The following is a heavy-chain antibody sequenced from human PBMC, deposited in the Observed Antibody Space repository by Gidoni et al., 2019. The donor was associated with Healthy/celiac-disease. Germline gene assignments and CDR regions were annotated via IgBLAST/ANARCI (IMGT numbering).Heavy chain of an antibody. D-gene: IGHD3-10*01. Sequence: QLQLQESGPGLVKPSETLSLTCTVSGGSISSSSYYWGWIRQPPGKGLEWIGSIYYSGSTYYNPSLKSRVTISVDTSKNQFSLKLSSVTAADTAVYYCARDRGVTSLEPFDYWGQGTLVTVSS. CDR1: GGSISSSSYY. J-gene: IGHJ4*02. CDR3: ARDRGVTSLEPFDY. CDR2: IYYSGST. V-gene: IGHV4-39*07.